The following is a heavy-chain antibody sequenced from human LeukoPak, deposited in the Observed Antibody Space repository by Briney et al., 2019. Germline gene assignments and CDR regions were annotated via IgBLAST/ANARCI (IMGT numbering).Heavy chain of an antibody. CDR3: AKGSRDSGSYLGYLDF. CDR2: ISGGGGNR. CDR1: GFAFSNYA. D-gene: IGHD1-26*01. J-gene: IGHJ4*02. V-gene: IGHV3-23*01. Sequence: GGSLRLSCAASGFAFSNYAINWVRQAPGKGLEWVIGISGGGGNRYYADSVKGRFTISRDSSRNMVYLRMNSLRAADTAVYYCAKGSRDSGSYLGYLDFWGQGTLVTVSS.